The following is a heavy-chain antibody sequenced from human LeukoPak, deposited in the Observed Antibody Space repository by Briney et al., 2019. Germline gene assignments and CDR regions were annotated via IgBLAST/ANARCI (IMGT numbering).Heavy chain of an antibody. J-gene: IGHJ6*02. CDR1: GFTFSSYW. V-gene: IGHV3-7*01. CDR3: ARSSTSLNKFGMDV. D-gene: IGHD2-2*01. Sequence: PGGSLRLSCEASGFTFSSYWMTWVRQAPGKGLEWVANIKPDGSEKYNVDSVKGRFTISRDNAKNSLYPQMNSLSAEDTAVYYCARSSTSLNKFGMDVWGQGTTATVSS. CDR2: IKPDGSEK.